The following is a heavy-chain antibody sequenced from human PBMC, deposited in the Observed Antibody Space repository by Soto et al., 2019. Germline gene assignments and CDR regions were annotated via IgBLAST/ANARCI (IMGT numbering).Heavy chain of an antibody. J-gene: IGHJ6*02. CDR2: IDTSGNT. D-gene: IGHD6-13*01. Sequence: PSETLSLTCTVSVDSITTYCLSWIRQPSGKGLEWIGRIDTSGNTNYNPSLKSSVTMSVDTSKKQFSLKLTSVTAAETAVYYCARYSNNWFQTEGMDVWGQGTTVTVSS. V-gene: IGHV4-4*07. CDR1: VDSITTYC. CDR3: ARYSNNWFQTEGMDV.